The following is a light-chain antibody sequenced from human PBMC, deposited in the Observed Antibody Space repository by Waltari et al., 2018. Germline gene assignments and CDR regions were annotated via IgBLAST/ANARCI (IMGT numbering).Light chain of an antibody. CDR1: SSDVGCYNL. CDR2: EVT. J-gene: IGLJ2*01. CDR3: YSYAGTNTVV. V-gene: IGLV2-23*02. Sequence: QSALTQPASVSGSPGQSITISCSGTSSDVGCYNLVSWYQQHPGKAPKLMIYEVTKRPSGVSNRFSASKSGNTASLTISGLQADDEADYYCYSYAGTNTVVFGGGTKLTVL.